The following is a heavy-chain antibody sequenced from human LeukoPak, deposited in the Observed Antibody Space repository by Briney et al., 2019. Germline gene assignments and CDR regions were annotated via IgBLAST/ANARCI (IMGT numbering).Heavy chain of an antibody. V-gene: IGHV1-69*04. CDR3: ARLPVGATSWTDY. J-gene: IGHJ4*02. CDR1: GGTFSSYA. Sequence: SVKVSCKASGGTFSSYAISWVRQAPGQGLEWMGRIIPILGIANYAQKFQGRVTITAGKSTSTVYMELSSLRSEDTAVYYCARLPVGATSWTDYWGQGTLVTVSS. CDR2: IIPILGIA. D-gene: IGHD1-26*01.